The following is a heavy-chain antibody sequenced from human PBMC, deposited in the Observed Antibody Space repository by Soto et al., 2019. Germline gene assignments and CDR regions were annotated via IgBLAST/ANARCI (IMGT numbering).Heavy chain of an antibody. J-gene: IGHJ4*02. D-gene: IGHD6-13*01. CDR2: IIPILGIA. CDR3: ARYGWDCSSCYFDY. Sequence: QVQLVQSGAEVKKPGSSVKVSCKASGGTFSSYTISWVRQAPGQGLEWMGRIIPILGIANYAQKFQGRVRXXAXKXISTADMELRIRRSEDTAVYYCARYGWDCSSCYFDYWGQGTLVTVSS. V-gene: IGHV1-69*02. CDR1: GGTFSSYT.